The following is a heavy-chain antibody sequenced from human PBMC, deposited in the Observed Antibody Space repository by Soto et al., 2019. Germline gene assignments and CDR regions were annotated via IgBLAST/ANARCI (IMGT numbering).Heavy chain of an antibody. D-gene: IGHD3-22*01. V-gene: IGHV4-30-2*01. Sequence: SETLSLTCGVSGDSVSSGGYSWSWIRQPPGKGLEWIGYTYHNGNTNYNPSLKSRATISVDRSKSQFSLRLDYVTAADTALYFCARGRDYYDSSGYYGGYGLDVWGPGTTVTVS. CDR2: TYHNGNT. CDR1: GDSVSSGGYS. CDR3: ARGRDYYDSSGYYGGYGLDV. J-gene: IGHJ6*02.